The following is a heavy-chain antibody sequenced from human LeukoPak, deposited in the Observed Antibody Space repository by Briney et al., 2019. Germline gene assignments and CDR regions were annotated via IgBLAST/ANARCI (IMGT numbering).Heavy chain of an antibody. Sequence: SETLSLTCTVSGGSISSYYWSWIRQPPGKGLEWLGYIYYSGSTNYNPSLKSRVTISVDTSKNQFSLKLSSVTAADTAVYYCARDRIAAAGTPSGWFDPWGQGTLVTVAS. CDR1: GGSISSYY. CDR2: IYYSGST. J-gene: IGHJ5*02. D-gene: IGHD6-13*01. CDR3: ARDRIAAAGTPSGWFDP. V-gene: IGHV4-59*01.